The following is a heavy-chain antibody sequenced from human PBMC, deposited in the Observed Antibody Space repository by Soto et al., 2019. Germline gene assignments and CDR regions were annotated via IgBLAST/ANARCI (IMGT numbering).Heavy chain of an antibody. J-gene: IGHJ3*02. D-gene: IGHD4-17*01. CDR1: GFTFSSYS. Sequence: GGSLRLSCAASGFTFSSYSMNWVRQAPGKGLEWVSSISSSSSYIYYADSVKGRFTISRDNAKNSLYLQMNSLRAEDTAVYYCARDNDYGDYVLDAFDIWGQGTMVTVSS. CDR2: ISSSSSYI. CDR3: ARDNDYGDYVLDAFDI. V-gene: IGHV3-21*01.